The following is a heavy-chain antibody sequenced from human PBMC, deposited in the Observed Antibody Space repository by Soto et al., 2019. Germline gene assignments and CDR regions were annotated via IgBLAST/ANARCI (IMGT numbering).Heavy chain of an antibody. CDR2: IIPIFGTA. CDR1: GGTFSSYA. V-gene: IGHV1-69*13. J-gene: IGHJ3*02. D-gene: IGHD2-15*01. CDR3: ASSGPVRTDDAFDI. Sequence: SVKVSCKASGGTFSSYAISWVRQAPGQGLEWMGGIIPIFGTANYAQKFQGRVTITADESTSTAYMELSSLRSEDTAVYYCASSGPVRTDDAFDIWGQGTMVT.